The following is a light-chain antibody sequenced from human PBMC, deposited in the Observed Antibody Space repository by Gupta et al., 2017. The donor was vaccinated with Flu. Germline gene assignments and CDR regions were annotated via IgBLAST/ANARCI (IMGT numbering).Light chain of an antibody. V-gene: IGKV2-28*01. CDR3: MQVRQIPYT. CDR2: LGF. CDR1: QSLRHSSGDNH. J-gene: IGKJ2*01. Sequence: PGELASIYCRCSQSLRHSSGDNHSHWYLHKPGQAPQLLIYLGFNLVPGASSRYSATVRGTEFTLKISRVEADDVGIYYCMQVRQIPYTFGQG.